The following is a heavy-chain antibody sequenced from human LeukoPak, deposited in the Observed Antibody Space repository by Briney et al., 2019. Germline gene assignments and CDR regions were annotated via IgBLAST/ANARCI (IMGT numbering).Heavy chain of an antibody. CDR2: IYTSGST. CDR1: GWSFSGYY. Sequence: SETLSLTCAVNGWSFSGYYWSWIRQPAGKGLEWIGRIYTSGSTNYNPSLKSRVTMSVDTSKNQFSLKLSSVTAADTAVYYCARIRPWYFDLWGRGTLVTVSS. J-gene: IGHJ2*01. CDR3: ARIRPWYFDL. V-gene: IGHV4-59*10.